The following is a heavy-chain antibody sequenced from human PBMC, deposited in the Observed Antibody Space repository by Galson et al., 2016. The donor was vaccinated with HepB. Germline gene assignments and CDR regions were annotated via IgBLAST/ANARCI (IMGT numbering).Heavy chain of an antibody. CDR2: IYPGDSDT. Sequence: SGAEVKKPGESLKISCKGSGYRFSSYYIGWVRQMPGKGLEWMGIIYPGDSDTGYSPSFQGQVTISADKSINTAYLQWSSLKASDTDIDYCVRRRDILTGYRAYYYVMDVWGQGTTVTVSS. CDR3: VRRRDILTGYRAYYYVMDV. V-gene: IGHV5-51*01. D-gene: IGHD3-9*01. J-gene: IGHJ6*02. CDR1: GYRFSSYY.